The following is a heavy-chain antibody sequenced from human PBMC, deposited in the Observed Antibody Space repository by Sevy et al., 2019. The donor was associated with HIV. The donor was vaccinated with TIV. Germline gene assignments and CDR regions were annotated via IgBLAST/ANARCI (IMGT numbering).Heavy chain of an antibody. CDR2: IRNKADSYTT. CDR1: GFTFSDQY. J-gene: IGHJ4*02. V-gene: IGHV3-72*01. Sequence: GGSLRLSCAASGFTFSDQYMEWVRQAPGKGLEWVGRIRNKADSYTTEYAASVKGRFTISRDDSKNSLYLLMNSLKTEDTAVYYCATHAGIAAAGRVFDYWGQGTLVTVSS. D-gene: IGHD6-13*01. CDR3: ATHAGIAAAGRVFDY.